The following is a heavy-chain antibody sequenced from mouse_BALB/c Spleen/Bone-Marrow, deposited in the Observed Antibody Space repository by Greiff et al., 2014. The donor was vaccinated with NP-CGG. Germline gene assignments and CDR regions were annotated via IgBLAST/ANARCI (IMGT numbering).Heavy chain of an antibody. J-gene: IGHJ2*01. CDR2: IYPYNGGT. V-gene: IGHV1S29*02. D-gene: IGHD4-1*01. Sequence: EVKLQESGPELVKPGASVKISCKASGYTFTDYNMHWVKQSHGKSLEWIGYIYPYNGGTGYNQEFKSKATLTVDNSSSTAYMELRSLTSEDSAVYYCARLGLDYWGQGTTLTVSS. CDR3: ARLGLDY. CDR1: GYTFTDYN.